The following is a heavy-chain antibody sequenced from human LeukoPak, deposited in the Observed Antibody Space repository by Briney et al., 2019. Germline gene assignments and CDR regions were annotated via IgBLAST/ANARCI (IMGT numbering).Heavy chain of an antibody. J-gene: IGHJ4*02. CDR1: GFTFSSYS. Sequence: PGGSLRLSCVASGFTFSSYSMNWVRRAPGKGLEWISYIRSRPSTIYYADSVKGRFTISRDDASNSQYLLMNSLRPEDTAVYYCVRDHHWGFDSWGQGTQVTVSS. CDR3: VRDHHWGFDS. V-gene: IGHV3-48*01. CDR2: IRSRPSTI. D-gene: IGHD7-27*01.